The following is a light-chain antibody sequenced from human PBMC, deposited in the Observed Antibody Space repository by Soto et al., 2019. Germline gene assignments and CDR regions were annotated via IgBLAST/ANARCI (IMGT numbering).Light chain of an antibody. CDR2: AAS. CDR3: QHSYNTPWT. J-gene: IGKJ1*01. Sequence: DIQMTQSPSSLSASVGDRVTITCRASQSISFFLNWYQQKSGKVPKLLISAASSLQSGVPSRFSGSGSETDFTLTISSLQPEDFATYYCQHSYNTPWTFGQGTKVDIK. CDR1: QSISFF. V-gene: IGKV1-39*01.